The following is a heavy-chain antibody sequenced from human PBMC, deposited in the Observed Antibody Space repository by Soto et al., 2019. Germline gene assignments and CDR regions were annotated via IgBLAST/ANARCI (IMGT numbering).Heavy chain of an antibody. CDR3: ASNIAVAGKKAEYFDY. V-gene: IGHV4-59*08. D-gene: IGHD6-19*01. CDR1: GGSISSYY. CDR2: IYYSGST. J-gene: IGHJ4*02. Sequence: SETLSLTCTVSGGSISSYYWSWIRQPPGKGLEWIGYIYYSGSTNYNPSLKSRVTISVDTSKNQFSLKLSSVTAADTAVYYCASNIAVAGKKAEYFDYWGQGTLVTVSS.